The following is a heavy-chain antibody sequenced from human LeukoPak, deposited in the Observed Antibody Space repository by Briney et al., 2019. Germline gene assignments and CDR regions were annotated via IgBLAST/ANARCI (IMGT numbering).Heavy chain of an antibody. Sequence: GASVKVSCKASGYTFTSYGISWVRQAPGQGLEWMGWINPNSGGTNYAQKFQGRVTMTRDTSISTAYMELSRLRSDDTAVYYCARAPYYYDSSGSIKPFDYWGQGTLVTVSS. D-gene: IGHD3-22*01. CDR2: INPNSGGT. CDR3: ARAPYYYDSSGSIKPFDY. V-gene: IGHV1-2*02. CDR1: GYTFTSYG. J-gene: IGHJ4*02.